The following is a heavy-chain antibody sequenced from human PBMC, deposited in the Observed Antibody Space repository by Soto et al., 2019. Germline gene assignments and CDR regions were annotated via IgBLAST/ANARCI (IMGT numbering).Heavy chain of an antibody. CDR1: EDTFTSYY. V-gene: IGHV1-46*01. CDR2: INPNGGST. J-gene: IGHJ5*01. Sequence: ASVKVSCKAPEDTFTSYYINWVRQAPGQGLEWMGIINPNGGSTRYAQKFQGRVTFTRDTPASTVYLELRSLRSDDTAFYYCARSPGGVFGINIEVSNWFGSWGQGTLVTVSS. D-gene: IGHD3-16*01. CDR3: ARSPGGVFGINIEVSNWFGS.